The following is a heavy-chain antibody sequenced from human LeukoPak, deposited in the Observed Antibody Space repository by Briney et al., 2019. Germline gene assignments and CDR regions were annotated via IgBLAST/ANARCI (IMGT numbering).Heavy chain of an antibody. J-gene: IGHJ3*02. CDR3: AKSRVELLGTGGFDT. CDR2: IRGDGV. Sequence: GGSLRLSCAASGFTFAIYHMSWVRQAPGKGLEWVATIRGDGVYHADSVKGRFTISRDDSKNTVYLQMNSLRAEDTAVYYCAKSRVELLGTGGFDTWGRGTLVAVSS. D-gene: IGHD2-8*02. V-gene: IGHV3-23*01. CDR1: GFTFAIYH.